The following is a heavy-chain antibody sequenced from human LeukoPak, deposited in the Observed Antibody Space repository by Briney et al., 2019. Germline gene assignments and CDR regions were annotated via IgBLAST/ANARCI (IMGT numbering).Heavy chain of an antibody. CDR2: VSYDGRKE. V-gene: IGHV3-30*04. Sequence: GRSLRLSCVGSGFTFSSYGVYWVRQAPGKGLEWVAVVSYDGRKEYYADSVTGRFTISRDNSKNTVNLQMNRLRVEDTAIYYCAKDWIQFNRVFDCFDSWGQGTLVTVSS. CDR1: GFTFSSYG. D-gene: IGHD5-18*01. CDR3: AKDWIQFNRVFDCFDS. J-gene: IGHJ4*02.